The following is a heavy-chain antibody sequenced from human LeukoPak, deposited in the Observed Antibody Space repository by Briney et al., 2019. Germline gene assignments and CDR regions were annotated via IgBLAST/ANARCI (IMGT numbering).Heavy chain of an antibody. Sequence: GGSLRLSCAASGFTFSGYAMSWVRQSPGKGLEWVSAISGGGGTTYYAYYADSVKGRFTISRDNSKNTLYLLMNSLRAEDTAVHYCAKFYDILTGYIGCWGQGTLVTVSS. CDR1: GFTFSGYA. V-gene: IGHV3-23*01. D-gene: IGHD3-9*01. J-gene: IGHJ4*02. CDR3: AKFYDILTGYIGC. CDR2: ISGGGGTTYYA.